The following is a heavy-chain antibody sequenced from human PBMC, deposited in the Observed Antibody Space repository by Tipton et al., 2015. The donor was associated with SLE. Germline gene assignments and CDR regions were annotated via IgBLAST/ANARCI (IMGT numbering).Heavy chain of an antibody. CDR1: GGSIRSYY. V-gene: IGHV4-59*08. CDR2: IDYTRGM. J-gene: IGHJ6*02. Sequence: TLSLTCTVSGGSIRSYYWSWIRQPPGKRLEWIGYIDYTRGMKYHPSLESRVTISVDRSKSQLSLRLTSATAAETAVYYCARHREYSGHDYHYYYAMDVWGQGTTVSVSS. CDR3: ARHREYSGHDYHYYYAMDV. D-gene: IGHD5-12*01.